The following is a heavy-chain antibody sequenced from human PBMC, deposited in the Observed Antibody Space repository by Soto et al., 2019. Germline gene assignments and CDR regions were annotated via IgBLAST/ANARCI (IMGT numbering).Heavy chain of an antibody. Sequence: QMQLVESGGGVVQPGGSLRLSCGSSGFSFSFYGMHWVRQAPGKGLEWVAFIWYDETSKFYEDSVKGSFTISRDNSKTTWYQEMNSLKAEDTAVYSCARAGTQQRFMEKNYYSHDAGMDAWGQGTTVLVSS. CDR3: ARAGTQQRFMEKNYYSHDAGMDA. V-gene: IGHV3-33*01. J-gene: IGHJ6*02. D-gene: IGHD3-3*01. CDR2: IWYDETSK. CDR1: GFSFSFYG.